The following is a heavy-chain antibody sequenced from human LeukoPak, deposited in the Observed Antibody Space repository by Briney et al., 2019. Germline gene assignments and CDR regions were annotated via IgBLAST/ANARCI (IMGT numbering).Heavy chain of an antibody. Sequence: GGSLRLSCAASGFTFDDYGMSWVRQAPGKGLEWVSGINWNGGSTGYADSVKGRFTISRDNAKNSLYLQMDSLRAEDTALYHCARANYYDSSGYYLHWGQGTLVTVSS. V-gene: IGHV3-20*01. CDR3: ARANYYDSSGYYLH. CDR1: GFTFDDYG. D-gene: IGHD3-22*01. CDR2: INWNGGST. J-gene: IGHJ4*02.